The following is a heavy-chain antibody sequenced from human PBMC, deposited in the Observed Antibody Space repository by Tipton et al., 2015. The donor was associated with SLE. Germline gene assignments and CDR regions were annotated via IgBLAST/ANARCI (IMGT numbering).Heavy chain of an antibody. Sequence: SLRLSCAASGFTFSSYAMSWVRQAPGKGLEWVAVISYDGSNKYYADSVKGRFTISRDNSKNTLYLQMNSLRAEDTAVYYCAKGAAQAAAFDYWGQGTLVTVSS. CDR2: ISYDGSNK. V-gene: IGHV3-30*19. CDR3: AKGAAQAAAFDY. J-gene: IGHJ4*02. D-gene: IGHD6-13*01. CDR1: GFTFSSYA.